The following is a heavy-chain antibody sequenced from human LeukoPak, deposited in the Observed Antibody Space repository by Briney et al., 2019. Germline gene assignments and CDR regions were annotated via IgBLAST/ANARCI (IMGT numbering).Heavy chain of an antibody. CDR2: IYTSGST. V-gene: IGHV4-61*02. D-gene: IGHD1-26*01. CDR1: GGSIGSGSYY. Sequence: SETLSLTCTVSGGSIGSGSYYWSWIRQPAGKGLEWIGRIYTSGSTNYNPSLKSRVTISVDTSKNQVSLKLNSVTAADSAMYYCAKSGGYGLIDYWGQGTLVTVSS. CDR3: AKSGGYGLIDY. J-gene: IGHJ4*01.